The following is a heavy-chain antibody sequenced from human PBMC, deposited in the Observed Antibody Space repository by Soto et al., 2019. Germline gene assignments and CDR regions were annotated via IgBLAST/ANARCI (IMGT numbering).Heavy chain of an antibody. V-gene: IGHV3-21*01. Sequence: GGSLRLSCAASGFTFSSYAMHWVRQAPGKGLEWVSSISSSSSYIYYADSVKGRFTISRDNAKNSLYLQMNSLRAEDTAVYYCARVDCSSTSCPVPFDYWGQGTLVTVSS. J-gene: IGHJ4*02. CDR2: ISSSSSYI. D-gene: IGHD2-2*01. CDR1: GFTFSSYA. CDR3: ARVDCSSTSCPVPFDY.